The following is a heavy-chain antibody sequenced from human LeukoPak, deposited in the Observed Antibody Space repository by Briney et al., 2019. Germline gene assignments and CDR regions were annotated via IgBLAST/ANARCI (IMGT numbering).Heavy chain of an antibody. J-gene: IGHJ4*02. CDR1: GYTFTAYP. CDR3: ARDQDRTVFDY. CDR2: INPNSGAT. V-gene: IGHV1-2*02. Sequence: GAPVKVSCKASGYTFTAYPIHWVRQAPGQGPEWMGWINPNSGATDPAQKFRGRITMTRDTSTSTAFMEVNRLTSDDTAVYYCARDQDRTVFDYWGQGTLVTVSS.